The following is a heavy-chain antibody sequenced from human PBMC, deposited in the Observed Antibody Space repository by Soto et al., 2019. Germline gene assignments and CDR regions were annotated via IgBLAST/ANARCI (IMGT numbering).Heavy chain of an antibody. Sequence: QMQLVQSGAEVKKPGSSVKVSCKASGGTLTNFINYPINWVRQAPGQGLEWMGGIVPHIGTVNYAQKFQGRVTITADKSTGTAYMGLSSLRSEDTALYYCARRDSGGFLRYFGHWGQGALGTVSS. CDR1: GGTLTNFINYP. D-gene: IGHD2-15*01. CDR3: ARRDSGGFLRYFGH. V-gene: IGHV1-69*06. CDR2: IVPHIGTV. J-gene: IGHJ4*02.